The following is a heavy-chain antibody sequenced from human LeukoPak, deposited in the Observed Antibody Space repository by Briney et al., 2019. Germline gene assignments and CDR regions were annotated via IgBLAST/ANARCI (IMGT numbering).Heavy chain of an antibody. CDR3: ASLSPNDFWSGYLVPDAFDI. J-gene: IGHJ3*02. Sequence: SVKVSCKASGGTFSSYTISWVRQAPGQGLEWMGRITPILGIANYAQKFQGRVTITADKSTSTAYMELSSLRSEDTAVYYCASLSPNDFWSGYLVPDAFDIWGQGTMVTVSS. CDR2: ITPILGIA. D-gene: IGHD3-3*01. V-gene: IGHV1-69*02. CDR1: GGTFSSYT.